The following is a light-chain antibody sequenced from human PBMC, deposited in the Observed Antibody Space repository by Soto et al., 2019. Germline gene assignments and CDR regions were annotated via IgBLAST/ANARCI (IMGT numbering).Light chain of an antibody. CDR2: AAS. CDR1: QSISSY. V-gene: IGKV1-39*01. CDR3: QQSYSTLLKT. Sequence: DIQMTQSPSSLSASVGDRDTITCRASQSISSYLNWYQQKPGKAPKLLIYAASSLQSGVPSRFSGSGSGTDFTLTISSLQPEDFATYYCQQSYSTLLKTFGQGTKVEIK. J-gene: IGKJ1*01.